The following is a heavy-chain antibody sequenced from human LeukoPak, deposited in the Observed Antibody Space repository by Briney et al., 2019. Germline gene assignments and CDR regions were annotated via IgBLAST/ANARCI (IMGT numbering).Heavy chain of an antibody. Sequence: GASVKVSCKASGYTFTGYYMHWVRQAPGQGLEWMGWINPKSSGTNYAQKFQGRVTMTRDTSISTTYMELSRLRSDDTAVYYCAKDAGYCSGGSCYSPLDYWGQGTLVTVSS. D-gene: IGHD2-15*01. CDR3: AKDAGYCSGGSCYSPLDY. V-gene: IGHV1-2*02. J-gene: IGHJ4*02. CDR1: GYTFTGYY. CDR2: INPKSSGT.